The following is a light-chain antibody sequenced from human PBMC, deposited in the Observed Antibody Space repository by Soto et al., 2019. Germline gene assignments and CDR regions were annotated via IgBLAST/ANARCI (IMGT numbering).Light chain of an antibody. J-gene: IGKJ2*01. CDR1: HSLMYSDGISY. CDR2: KAS. V-gene: IGKV2-30*01. CDR3: MQGTHWPPGT. Sequence: DVVMTQSPLSLPVTLGQPASISCRSSHSLMYSDGISYLSWFQQRPGQSPRRLIYKASNRDSWVPDRFSGSGSGSYFPLKISRVEAHDVGVYYCMQGTHWPPGTLGQGTKLEIK.